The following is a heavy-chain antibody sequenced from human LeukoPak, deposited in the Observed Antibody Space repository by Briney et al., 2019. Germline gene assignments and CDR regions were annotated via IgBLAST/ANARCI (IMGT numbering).Heavy chain of an antibody. J-gene: IGHJ4*02. CDR3: ARAGYCSGVSCYSAVPGKY. CDR1: GGSFSGYY. V-gene: IGHV4-38-2*01. Sequence: SETLSLTCAVYGGSFSGYYWAWIRQSPGKGLEWIGSIYHSGNTYYNPSLKSRVIILVDTSKNQFSLQLGSVTATDTAVYYCARAGYCSGVSCYSAVPGKYWGQGALVTVSS. D-gene: IGHD2-15*01. CDR2: IYHSGNT.